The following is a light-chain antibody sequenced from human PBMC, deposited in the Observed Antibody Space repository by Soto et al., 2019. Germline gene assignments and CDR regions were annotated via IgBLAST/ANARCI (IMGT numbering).Light chain of an antibody. Sequence: QSALTQPASVSGSPGQSITISCTGNSSDVGGYNYVYWFQHHPGKVPKLMIYEVSHRPSGVSDRCSGSKSGTTASLTISGLQAEDEADYYCCSFTHSYTWVFGGGTKLTVL. J-gene: IGLJ3*02. CDR3: CSFTHSYTWV. V-gene: IGLV2-14*01. CDR2: EVS. CDR1: SSDVGGYNY.